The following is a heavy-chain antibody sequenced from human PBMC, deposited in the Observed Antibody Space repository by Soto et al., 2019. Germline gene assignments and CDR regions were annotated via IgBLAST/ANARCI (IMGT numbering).Heavy chain of an antibody. CDR2: IIPIFGTA. D-gene: IGHD5-18*01. Sequence: QVQLVQSGAEVKKPGSSVKVSCKASGGTFSSYAISWVRQAPGQGLEWMGGIIPIFGTANYAQKFQGRVTXPACEXXSTAYRELSSLRSEDTAVYYCARGTDTAMVLHFDYWGQGTLVTVSS. CDR1: GGTFSSYA. CDR3: ARGTDTAMVLHFDY. J-gene: IGHJ4*02. V-gene: IGHV1-69*12.